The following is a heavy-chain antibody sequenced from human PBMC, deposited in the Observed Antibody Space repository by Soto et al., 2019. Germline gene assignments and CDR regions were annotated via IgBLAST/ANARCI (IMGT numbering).Heavy chain of an antibody. CDR3: ARWLEVLTTSDS. CDR1: GFNFSDYY. Sequence: PGGSLRLSCAASGFNFSDYYMTWIRQATGKGLEWISYISTSGRDTEYADSVKGRFLISRDNAKRSLYLQMNSLRVEDTAVYYCARWLEVLTTSDSWGQGTLVTVSS. CDR2: ISTSGRDT. V-gene: IGHV3-11*06. J-gene: IGHJ4*02. D-gene: IGHD3-22*01.